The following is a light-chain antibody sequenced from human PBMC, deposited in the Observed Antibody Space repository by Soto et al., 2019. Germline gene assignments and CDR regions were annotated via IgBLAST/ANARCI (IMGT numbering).Light chain of an antibody. Sequence: EIVLTQSPGTLSLSPGERATLSCRASQSVSSTYLAWCQQKPGQAPRLLIYGASTRATGIPDRFSGTGSGTDFTLTIGRLEPEDFAVYYCQHFGDSPVTFGQGTRLAIK. CDR3: QHFGDSPVT. CDR1: QSVSSTY. CDR2: GAS. V-gene: IGKV3-20*01. J-gene: IGKJ5*01.